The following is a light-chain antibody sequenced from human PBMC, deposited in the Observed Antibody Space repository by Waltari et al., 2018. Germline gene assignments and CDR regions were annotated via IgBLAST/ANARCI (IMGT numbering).Light chain of an antibody. CDR2: EGT. CDR1: SSGIGTYNL. J-gene: IGLJ3*02. CDR3: CSYTGSTSPRV. V-gene: IGLV2-23*01. Sequence: QSALTQPASVSGSPGQSITISCTETSSGIGTYNLVSWYQQHPGKAPKVLIYEGTNGPYGFSNRFSGSKSGNPASLTISGRQAEDEADYYCCSYTGSTSPRVFGGGTKLTVL.